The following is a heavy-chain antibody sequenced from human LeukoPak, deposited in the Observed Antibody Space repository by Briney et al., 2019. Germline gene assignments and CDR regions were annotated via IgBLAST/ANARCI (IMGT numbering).Heavy chain of an antibody. V-gene: IGHV4-59*01. D-gene: IGHD7-27*01. J-gene: IGHJ3*02. CDR1: GGSISSYY. CDR3: ARDPNWGSRSAFDI. Sequence: SETLSLTCTVSGGSISSYYWSWIRQPPGKGLEWIGYIYYSGSTNYNPSLKSRVTISVDTSKNQFSLKLSSVTAADTAVYYCARDPNWGSRSAFDIWGQGTMVTVSS. CDR2: IYYSGST.